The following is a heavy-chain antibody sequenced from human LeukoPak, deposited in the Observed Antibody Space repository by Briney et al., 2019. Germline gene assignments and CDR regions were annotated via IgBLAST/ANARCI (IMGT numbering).Heavy chain of an antibody. Sequence: GGSLRLTCATSGFTFSTYVMSWVRQAPGKGLEWVSGISGSGDNTYYADSVKGRFTISRDNSKNTLYLQMNSLRAEDTAVYYCAKGSGYDTDFDYWGQGTLVTVSS. D-gene: IGHD3-9*01. CDR3: AKGSGYDTDFDY. V-gene: IGHV3-23*01. CDR2: ISGSGDNT. CDR1: GFTFSTYV. J-gene: IGHJ4*02.